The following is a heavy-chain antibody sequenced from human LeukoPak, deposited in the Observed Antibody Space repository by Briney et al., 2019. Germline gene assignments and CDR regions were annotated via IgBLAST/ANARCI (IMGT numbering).Heavy chain of an antibody. Sequence: PSQTLSLTCTVSGGSISSGGYYWSWIRQHPGKGLEWIGYIYYSGSTYYNPSLKSRVTITVDTSKNQFSLKLSSVAAADTAVYYCAREERIQAFDIWGQGTMVTVSS. J-gene: IGHJ3*02. CDR1: GGSISSGGYY. CDR2: IYYSGST. D-gene: IGHD1-1*01. CDR3: AREERIQAFDI. V-gene: IGHV4-31*03.